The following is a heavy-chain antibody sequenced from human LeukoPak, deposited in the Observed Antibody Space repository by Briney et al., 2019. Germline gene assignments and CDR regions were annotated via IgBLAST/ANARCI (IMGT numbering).Heavy chain of an antibody. CDR2: INERGSST. Sequence: GGSLRLSCAASGFTFSNSWLHWVRQGPGKGLVWVSRINERGSSTSYADSVKGRFTISRDNAKNTLYLQMNNLRADDTAVYYCAGGRLVATSKAVAIDYWGQGTLVTVSS. V-gene: IGHV3-74*01. D-gene: IGHD5-12*01. CDR3: AGGRLVATSKAVAIDY. CDR1: GFTFSNSW. J-gene: IGHJ4*02.